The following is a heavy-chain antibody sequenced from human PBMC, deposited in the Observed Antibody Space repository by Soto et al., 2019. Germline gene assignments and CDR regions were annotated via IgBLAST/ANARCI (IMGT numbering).Heavy chain of an antibody. Sequence: ASVKVSCKASGCTFSSYAISWVRQAPGQGLEWMGGIIPIFGTANYAQKFQGRVTITADESTSTAYMVLSSLRSEDTAVYYCARDAARIAAAGTATYYYGMDVWGQGTTVKVSS. D-gene: IGHD6-13*01. J-gene: IGHJ6*02. CDR1: GCTFSSYA. CDR3: ARDAARIAAAGTATYYYGMDV. CDR2: IIPIFGTA. V-gene: IGHV1-69*13.